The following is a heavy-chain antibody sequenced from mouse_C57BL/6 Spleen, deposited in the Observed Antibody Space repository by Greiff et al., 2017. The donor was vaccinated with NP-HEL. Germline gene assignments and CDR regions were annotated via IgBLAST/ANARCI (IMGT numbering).Heavy chain of an antibody. CDR1: GYAFSSSW. Sequence: QVQLQQSGPELVKPGASVKISCKASGYAFSSSWMNWVKQRPGKGLEWIGRIYPGDGDTNYNGKFKGKATLTADKSSSTAYMQLSSLTSEDSAVYFCARFYYDYDGWFAYWGQGTLVTVSA. CDR3: ARFYYDYDGWFAY. J-gene: IGHJ3*01. D-gene: IGHD2-4*01. CDR2: IYPGDGDT. V-gene: IGHV1-82*01.